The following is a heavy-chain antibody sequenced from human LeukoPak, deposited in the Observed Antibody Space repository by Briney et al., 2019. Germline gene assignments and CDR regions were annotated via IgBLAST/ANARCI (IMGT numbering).Heavy chain of an antibody. D-gene: IGHD5-18*01. J-gene: IGHJ4*02. V-gene: IGHV4-59*01. CDR3: ARGVVDTAMVFDY. CDR1: GGSISSYY. CDR2: IYYSGST. Sequence: SETLSLTCTVSGGSISSYYWSWIRQPPGKGLEWIGYIYYSGSTNYYPSLKSRVTISVDTSKNQFSLKLSSVTAADTAVYYCARGVVDTAMVFDYWGQGTLVTVSS.